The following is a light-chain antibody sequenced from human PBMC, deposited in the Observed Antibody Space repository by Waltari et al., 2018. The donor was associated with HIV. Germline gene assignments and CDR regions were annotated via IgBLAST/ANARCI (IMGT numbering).Light chain of an antibody. J-gene: IGKJ5*01. CDR1: QSVRSTY. CDR3: QQYGSSPIT. V-gene: IGKV3-20*01. Sequence: EIALTQSPGTLSLSPGERATLSCRASQSVRSTYLAWYQQKPRQAPRLLISAASSRATGIPDRFSGSGSGTDFTLTISRLEPEDFAVYCCQQYGSSPITFGQGTRLEIK. CDR2: AAS.